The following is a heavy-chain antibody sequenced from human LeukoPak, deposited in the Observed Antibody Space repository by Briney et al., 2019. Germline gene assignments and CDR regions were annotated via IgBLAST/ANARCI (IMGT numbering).Heavy chain of an antibody. Sequence: ASVKVSCKVSGYTLTELSMHWVRQAPGKGLELMGGFDPEDGETIYAQKFQGRVTMTEDTSTDTAYMELSSLRSEDTAVYYCATSSWGSRTDAFDIWGQGTMVTVSS. D-gene: IGHD7-27*01. J-gene: IGHJ3*02. CDR3: ATSSWGSRTDAFDI. CDR2: FDPEDGET. CDR1: GYTLTELS. V-gene: IGHV1-24*01.